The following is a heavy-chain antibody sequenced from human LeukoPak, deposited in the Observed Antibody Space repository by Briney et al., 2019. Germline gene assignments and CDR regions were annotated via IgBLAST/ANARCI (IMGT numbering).Heavy chain of an antibody. CDR1: GFTFDKHA. V-gene: IGHV3-30-3*01. D-gene: IGHD3-22*01. Sequence: GGSLRLSCAAFGFTFDKHAMHWVRQAPGKGLEWLAAISSDGIYQYYADSVKGRFTISRDNSKNTLYLQMNSLRAEDTAVYYCAKDQTYYYDSSGYSYTTLGVDYWGQGTLVTVSS. CDR3: AKDQTYYYDSSGYSYTTLGVDY. J-gene: IGHJ4*02. CDR2: ISSDGIYQ.